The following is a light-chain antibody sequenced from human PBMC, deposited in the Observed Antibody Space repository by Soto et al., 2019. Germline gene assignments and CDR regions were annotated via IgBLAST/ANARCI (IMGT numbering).Light chain of an antibody. CDR1: SSDVGGYNY. J-gene: IGLJ1*01. CDR2: EVN. CDR3: SSHAGSKRV. V-gene: IGLV2-8*01. Sequence: QSALTQPLSASGSPGQSVTISCTGTSSDVGGYNYVSWYQQHPGKAPKLMIYEVNKRPSGVPDRFSGSKSGNTASLTVSGLQAEDEGDYYCSSHAGSKRVFGTGTKVTVL.